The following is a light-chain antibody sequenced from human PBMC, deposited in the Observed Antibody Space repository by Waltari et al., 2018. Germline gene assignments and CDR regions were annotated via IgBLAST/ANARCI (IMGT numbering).Light chain of an antibody. Sequence: EIVLTQSPATLSLSPGERATLSCRASQSVSSYLAWYQRKPGQAPRLLIYDASNRATGIPARFSGSGSGTDFTLTISSLEPEDFAVYYCQQRRSWPITFGQGTRLEIK. V-gene: IGKV3-11*01. CDR3: QQRRSWPIT. J-gene: IGKJ5*01. CDR2: DAS. CDR1: QSVSSY.